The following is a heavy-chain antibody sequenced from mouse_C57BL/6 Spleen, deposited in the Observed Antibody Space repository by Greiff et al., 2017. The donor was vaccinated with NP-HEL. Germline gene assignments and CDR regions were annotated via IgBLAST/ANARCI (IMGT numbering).Heavy chain of an antibody. J-gene: IGHJ2*01. Sequence: QVQLQQPGAELVMPGASVKLSRKASGYTFPSYWMHWVKQRPGPGLELIGEIDPSDSYPNYNQKFKGKSTLTVDKSSSTAYMQLSSLTSEDSAVYYCARSRGSSYEYFDYWGQGTTLTVSS. CDR2: IDPSDSYP. CDR1: GYTFPSYW. D-gene: IGHD1-1*01. CDR3: ARSRGSSYEYFDY. V-gene: IGHV1-69*01.